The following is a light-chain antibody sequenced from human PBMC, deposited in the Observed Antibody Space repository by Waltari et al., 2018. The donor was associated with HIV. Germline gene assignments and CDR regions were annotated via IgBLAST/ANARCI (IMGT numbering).Light chain of an antibody. J-gene: IGLJ3*02. CDR2: RND. V-gene: IGLV1-47*01. CDR1: IYNIGGKF. Sequence: QSVVTQPPSASGPPGQNIPISCSGAIYNIGGKFVYWYQQRPGPAPRLLIYRNDQLPSGFPDRFSGSKSATSASLAISGLRSEDEGDYHCSTWDNSLSHLVFGGGTKLTVL. CDR3: STWDNSLSHLV.